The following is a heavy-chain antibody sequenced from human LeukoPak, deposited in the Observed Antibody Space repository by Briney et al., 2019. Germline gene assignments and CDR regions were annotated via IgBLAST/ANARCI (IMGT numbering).Heavy chain of an antibody. Sequence: SETLSLTCTVSGYSISSGYYWGWIRQPPGKGLEWIGSIYHSGSTYYNPSLKSRVTISVDTSKNQFSLKLSSVTAADTAVYYCASLRLGELSLEYYFDYWGQGTPVTVSS. D-gene: IGHD3-16*02. J-gene: IGHJ4*02. CDR3: ASLRLGELSLEYYFDY. V-gene: IGHV4-38-2*02. CDR1: GYSISSGYY. CDR2: IYHSGST.